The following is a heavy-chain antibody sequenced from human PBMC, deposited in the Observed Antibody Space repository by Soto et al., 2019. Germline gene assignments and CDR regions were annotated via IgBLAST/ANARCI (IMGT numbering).Heavy chain of an antibody. J-gene: IGHJ4*02. CDR2: ISGYNGNT. CDR3: ARDYCRTTSCYGPDY. D-gene: IGHD2-2*01. V-gene: IGHV1-18*01. Sequence: GASVKVSCKTSGYIFRSYGISWVRQAPGQGLEWMGWISGYNGNTNYAQNLQGRVTMTTDTSTSTAYMELSSLRSDDTAVYYCARDYCRTTSCYGPDYWGQGTLVTVSS. CDR1: GYIFRSYG.